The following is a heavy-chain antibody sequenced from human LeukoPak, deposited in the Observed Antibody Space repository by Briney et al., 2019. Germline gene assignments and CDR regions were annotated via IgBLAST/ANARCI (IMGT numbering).Heavy chain of an antibody. CDR2: IIPIFGTA. V-gene: IGHV1-69*13. CDR1: GGTFSSYA. J-gene: IGHJ6*02. CDR3: ATETDYGGMDV. Sequence: ASVKVSCKASGGTFSSYAISWVRQAPGQGLEWMGGIIPIFGTANYAQKFQGRVTITADESTSTAYMELSSLRSEDTAIYYCATETDYGGMDVWGQGTTVTVSS.